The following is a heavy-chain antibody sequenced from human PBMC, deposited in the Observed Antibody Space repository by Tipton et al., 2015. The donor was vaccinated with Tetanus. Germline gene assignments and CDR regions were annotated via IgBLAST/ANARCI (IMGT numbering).Heavy chain of an antibody. V-gene: IGHV3-33*01. CDR2: SWYDGTDK. D-gene: IGHD2-15*01. CDR1: GFIFSSYG. Sequence: SLRLSCAASGFIFSSYGIHWVRQAPGKGLEWVAVSWYDGTDKYYADSVKGRFTISRDNSKNTLYLQMNSLRAEDTAVYYCAREADCSGGSCFSGDFANSGQGTQVTVSS. CDR3: AREADCSGGSCFSGDFAN. J-gene: IGHJ4*02.